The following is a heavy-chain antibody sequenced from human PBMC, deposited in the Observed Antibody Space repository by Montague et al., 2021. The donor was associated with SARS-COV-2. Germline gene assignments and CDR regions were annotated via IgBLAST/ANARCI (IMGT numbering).Heavy chain of an antibody. D-gene: IGHD3-22*01. CDR2: IKQSGRT. Sequence: SETLSLTCAVYGGSFGDDHWSWIRQPPGKGLEWIGDIKQSGRTNYNPSLKSRVTISVDTSKNQFSLKLTSVTAADTAVYFCARGHLSVSMIVVVFTSASYYFDYWGQGAQVIVSS. V-gene: IGHV4-34*01. J-gene: IGHJ4*02. CDR1: GGSFGDDH. CDR3: ARGHLSVSMIVVVFTSASYYFDY.